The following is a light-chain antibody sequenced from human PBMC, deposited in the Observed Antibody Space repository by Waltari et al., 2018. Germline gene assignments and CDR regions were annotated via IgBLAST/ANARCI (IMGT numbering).Light chain of an antibody. V-gene: IGKV1-8*01. J-gene: IGKJ1*01. CDR2: AAS. CDR1: QGISSY. Sequence: IRMTQSPSSLSASTGDRVTITCRASQGISSYLAWYQQKPGKAPKLLIYAASTLQSGVPSRFSGSGSGTDFTLVISCLQSEDFATFYCQQYYGYPPTFGQGTKVEIK. CDR3: QQYYGYPPT.